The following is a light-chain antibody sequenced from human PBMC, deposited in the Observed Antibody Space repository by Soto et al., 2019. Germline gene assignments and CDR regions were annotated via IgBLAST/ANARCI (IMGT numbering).Light chain of an antibody. V-gene: IGKV3-20*01. CDR3: QQYNDWPLT. CDR1: LTISDNY. CDR2: GAS. J-gene: IGKJ4*01. Sequence: EIVLTQSPGTLSLSPGERATLSCRASLTISDNYLAWYQQKAGQAPRLVIYGASSRATGIPARFSGSGSGTEFTLTIISLQSEDSAVYYCQQYNDWPLTFGGGTKVDIK.